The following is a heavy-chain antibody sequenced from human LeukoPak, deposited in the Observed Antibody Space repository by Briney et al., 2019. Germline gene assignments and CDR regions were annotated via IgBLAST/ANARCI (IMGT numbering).Heavy chain of an antibody. J-gene: IGHJ4*02. V-gene: IGHV2-70*11. D-gene: IGHD3-10*01. CDR3: ARHYPGGSYYYFDY. CDR2: IDWDDDN. Sequence: SGPTLVNPTQTLTLTCTFAGFSLSTSGMCVSWIRQPPGKALEWLARIDWDDDNYYSTSLKSRLTISKDTSKNQVVLTMTNTDPVDTATYYCARHYPGGSYYYFDYWGQGTLVTVSS. CDR1: GFSLSTSGMC.